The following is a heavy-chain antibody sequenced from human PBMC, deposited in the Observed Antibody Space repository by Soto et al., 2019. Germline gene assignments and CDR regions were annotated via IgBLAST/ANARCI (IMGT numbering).Heavy chain of an antibody. CDR1: GGTFSSYA. V-gene: IGHV1-69*04. J-gene: IGHJ4*02. D-gene: IGHD3-10*01. Sequence: ASVKVSCKASGGTFSSYAISWVRQAPGQGLEWMGRIIPILGIANYAQKFQGRVTITADKSTSTAYMELSSLRSEDTAVYYCARVRRWQSSGFDYWGQGTLVTVSS. CDR3: ARVRRWQSSGFDY. CDR2: IIPILGIA.